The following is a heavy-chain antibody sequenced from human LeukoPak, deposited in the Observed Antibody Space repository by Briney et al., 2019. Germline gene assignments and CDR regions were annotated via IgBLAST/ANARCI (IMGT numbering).Heavy chain of an antibody. J-gene: IGHJ6*03. CDR2: IYSGGST. V-gene: IGHV3-53*01. CDR3: ARERYGDHYYMDV. CDR1: GFTVSSNY. Sequence: QAGGSLSLSCAASGFTVSSNYMSWVRQAPGKGLEGVSVIYSGGSTYYADSVKGRFTISRDNSKNTLYLQMNSLRAEDTAVYYCARERYGDHYYMDVWGKGTTVTISS. D-gene: IGHD4-17*01.